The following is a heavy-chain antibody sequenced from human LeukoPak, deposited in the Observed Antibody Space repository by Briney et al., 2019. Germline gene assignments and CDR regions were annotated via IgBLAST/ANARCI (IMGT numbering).Heavy chain of an antibody. CDR1: GFTVSSNY. CDR3: ARVSSAFGGVIVGYFDY. J-gene: IGHJ4*02. CDR2: IYSGGST. Sequence: GGSQRLSRAASGFTVSSNYMSWVRQAPGKGLEWVSVIYSGGSTYYADSVKGRFTISRDNSKNTLYLQMNSLRAEDTAVYYCARVSSAFGGVIVGYFDYWGQGTLVTVSS. V-gene: IGHV3-53*01. D-gene: IGHD3-16*02.